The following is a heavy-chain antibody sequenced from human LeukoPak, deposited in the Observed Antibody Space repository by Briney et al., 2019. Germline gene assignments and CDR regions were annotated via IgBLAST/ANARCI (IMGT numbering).Heavy chain of an antibody. J-gene: IGHJ3*02. V-gene: IGHV4-38-2*02. CDR2: IYHSGST. D-gene: IGHD3-22*01. CDR3: ARDYYDSSGSSYAFDI. Sequence: SETLSLTCTVSGYSISSGYYWGWIRQPPGKGLEWIGSIYHSGSTYYNPPLKSRVTISVDTSKNQFSLKLSSVTAADTAVYYCARDYYDSSGSSYAFDIWGQGTMVTVSS. CDR1: GYSISSGYY.